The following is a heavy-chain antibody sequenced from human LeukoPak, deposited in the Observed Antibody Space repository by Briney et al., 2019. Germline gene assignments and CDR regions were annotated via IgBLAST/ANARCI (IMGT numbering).Heavy chain of an antibody. CDR3: AVTMVRGVSGMDV. CDR1: GDSISNYY. D-gene: IGHD3-10*01. J-gene: IGHJ6*02. CDR2: IYTSGTT. V-gene: IGHV4-4*07. Sequence: SETLSLTCTVSGDSISNYYWSWIRQPAGKGLEWIGRIYTSGTTNYNPSLRSRVTMSADTSKNQFSLKLTSVIAADTAVYCCAVTMVRGVSGMDVWGPGTTVTVSS.